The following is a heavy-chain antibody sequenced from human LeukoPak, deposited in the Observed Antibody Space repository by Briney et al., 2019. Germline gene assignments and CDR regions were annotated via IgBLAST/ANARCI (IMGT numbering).Heavy chain of an antibody. CDR2: IYTSGST. J-gene: IGHJ4*02. D-gene: IGHD2/OR15-2a*01. Sequence: PSETLSLTCTVSGDSISGYYWSWIRQPAGKGLEWIGRIYTSGSTKYNLSFQGRVTMSLDTSKNQFSLRLSSVTAADTAIYYCAKYKFGSDYFSNWGQGTLVTVSS. CDR1: GDSISGYY. CDR3: AKYKFGSDYFSN. V-gene: IGHV4-4*07.